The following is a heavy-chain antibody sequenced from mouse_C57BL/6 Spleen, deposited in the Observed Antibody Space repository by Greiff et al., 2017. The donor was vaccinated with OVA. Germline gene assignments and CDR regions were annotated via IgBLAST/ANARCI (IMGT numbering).Heavy chain of an antibody. J-gene: IGHJ1*03. CDR1: GYTFTSYW. V-gene: IGHV1-64*01. CDR3: ARLGPIGGSSHWYFDD. Sequence: VQLQQSGAELVKPGASVKLSCKASGYTFTSYWMHWVKQRPGQGLEWIGMIHPNSGSTNYNEKFKSKATLTVDKSSSTAYMQLSSLTSEDSAVYYCARLGPIGGSSHWYFDDWGTGTTVTVSS. D-gene: IGHD1-1*01. CDR2: IHPNSGST.